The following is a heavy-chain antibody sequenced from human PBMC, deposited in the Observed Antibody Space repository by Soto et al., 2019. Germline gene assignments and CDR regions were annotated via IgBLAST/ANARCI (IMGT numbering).Heavy chain of an antibody. CDR3: AKDGPYDTTLGAFDI. CDR2: ISYDGSNK. D-gene: IGHD3-22*01. V-gene: IGHV3-30*18. Sequence: GGSLRLSCAASGFTFSSYDMHWVRQAPGKGLEWVAVISYDGSNKYYADSVKGRFTISRDNSKNTLYLQMNSLRAEDTAVYYCAKDGPYDTTLGAFDIWGQGTMVTVSS. J-gene: IGHJ3*02. CDR1: GFTFSSYD.